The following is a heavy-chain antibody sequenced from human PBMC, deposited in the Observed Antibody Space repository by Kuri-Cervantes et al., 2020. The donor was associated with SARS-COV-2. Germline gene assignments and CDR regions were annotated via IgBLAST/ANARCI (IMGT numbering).Heavy chain of an antibody. CDR1: GFTFSSYA. CDR2: ISSNGGST. Sequence: LSLTCAASGFTFSSYAMHWVRQAPGKGLEYVSAISSNGGSTYYANSVKGRFTISRDNSKNTLYLQMNSLRAEDTAVYYCARDNSLRTIFGVVIISHMDVWGKGTTVTVSS. J-gene: IGHJ6*04. V-gene: IGHV3-64*01. D-gene: IGHD3-3*01. CDR3: ARDNSLRTIFGVVIISHMDV.